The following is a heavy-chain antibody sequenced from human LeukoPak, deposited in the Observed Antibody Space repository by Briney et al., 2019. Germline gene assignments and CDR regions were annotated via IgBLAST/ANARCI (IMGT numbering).Heavy chain of an antibody. CDR2: IRYDGSNK. V-gene: IGHV3-30*02. D-gene: IGHD6-13*01. CDR1: GFTFSSYG. J-gene: IGHJ6*03. CDR3: AKESSSWYGTYYYYMDV. Sequence: GGSLRLSCAASGFTFSSYGMHWVRQAPGKGLEWVAFIRYDGSNKYYADPVKGRFTISRDNSKNTLYLQMNSLRAEDTAVYYCAKESSSWYGTYYYYMDVWGKGTTVTISS.